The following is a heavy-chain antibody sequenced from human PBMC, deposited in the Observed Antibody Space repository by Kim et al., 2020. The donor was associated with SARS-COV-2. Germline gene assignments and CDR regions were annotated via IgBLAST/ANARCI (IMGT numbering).Heavy chain of an antibody. CDR3: ARDPVVVAANPFYY. J-gene: IGHJ4*02. CDR2: IYYSGST. Sequence: SETLSLTCTVSGGSISSSSYYWGWIRQPPGKGLEWIGSIYYSGSTYYNPSLKSRVTISVDTSKNQFSLKLSSVTAADTAVYYCARDPVVVAANPFYYWGQGTLVTVSS. CDR1: GGSISSSSYY. V-gene: IGHV4-39*07. D-gene: IGHD2-15*01.